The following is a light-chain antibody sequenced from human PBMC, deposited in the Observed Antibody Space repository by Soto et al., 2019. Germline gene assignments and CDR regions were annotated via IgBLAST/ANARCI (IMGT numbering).Light chain of an antibody. CDR2: DVS. CDR1: QDIRGA. J-gene: IGKJ5*01. Sequence: AIKLTQSPSSLSASVGDRVTITCRASQDIRGALAWYQQKPGKAPKILIYDVSSLQSGVPSRFSGSSSGTDFTLTISGLQPEDFATYYCQQFNSYPIIFGQGTRLEIK. V-gene: IGKV1-13*02. CDR3: QQFNSYPII.